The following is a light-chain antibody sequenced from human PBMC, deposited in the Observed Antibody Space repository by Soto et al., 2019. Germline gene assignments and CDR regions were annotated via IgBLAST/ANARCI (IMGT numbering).Light chain of an antibody. V-gene: IGKV3-20*01. CDR2: GAS. CDR3: QQYGSSQKLT. Sequence: EIALTQSPGTLSLSPGERATLSCRASQSVSSSYLAWYQQKPGQAPRLLIYGASSRATGIPDWFSGSGSGTDLTLTISRLEPEDFAVYSCQQYGSSQKLTFGGGTKVEIK. CDR1: QSVSSSY. J-gene: IGKJ4*01.